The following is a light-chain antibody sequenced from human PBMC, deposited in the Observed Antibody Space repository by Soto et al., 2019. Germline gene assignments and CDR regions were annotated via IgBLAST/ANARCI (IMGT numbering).Light chain of an antibody. CDR2: GAS. Sequence: EIVMTQSPATLSVSPGERATLSCRASQSVSSNLAWYQQKPGQAPRLLIYGASTRATGIPSRFSGSGSGTEFTLTISGLQSEDFAVYSCQQYNNWPRTFGQGTKLEIK. CDR3: QQYNNWPRT. J-gene: IGKJ2*01. V-gene: IGKV3-15*01. CDR1: QSVSSN.